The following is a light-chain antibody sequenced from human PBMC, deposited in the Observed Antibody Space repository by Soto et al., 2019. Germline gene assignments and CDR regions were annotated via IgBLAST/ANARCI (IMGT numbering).Light chain of an antibody. V-gene: IGKV1-39*01. J-gene: IGKJ5*01. CDR2: DAS. CDR1: QSISSW. CDR3: KKSCSTPIT. Sequence: DIQMTQSPSYLSGSVGDRVTITCRASQSISSWLAWYQQKPGKAPKLLIYDASSLESGVPSRFSGSGSGTDFTLTISSLQPEDFATYYCKKSCSTPITVGQGTRLEI.